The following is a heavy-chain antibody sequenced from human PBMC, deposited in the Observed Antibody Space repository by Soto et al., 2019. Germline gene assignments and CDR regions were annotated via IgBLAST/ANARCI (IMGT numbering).Heavy chain of an antibody. D-gene: IGHD3-16*02. Sequence: ASVKDSCKASGYTFTTYGISWVRQAPGQGLEWMGWISAYNGNTNYAQKLQGRVTMTTDTSTSTAYMELRSLRSDDTAVYYCARERRGYDYVWGSYRDQFDYWGQGTLVTVSS. CDR2: ISAYNGNT. J-gene: IGHJ4*02. CDR3: ARERRGYDYVWGSYRDQFDY. V-gene: IGHV1-18*01. CDR1: GYTFTTYG.